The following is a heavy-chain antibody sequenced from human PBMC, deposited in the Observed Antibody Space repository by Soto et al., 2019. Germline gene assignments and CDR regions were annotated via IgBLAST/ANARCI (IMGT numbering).Heavy chain of an antibody. CDR1: CGSTSSDNY. V-gene: IGHV4-30-4*02. D-gene: IGHD3-16*01. CDR2: IYYSGNT. J-gene: IGHJ4*02. Sequence: SDTLSLTCTVACGSTSSDNYWSWIRQPPGKGLEWIGHIYYSGNTDYNPSLKSRLAISIDTSKNQFSLKLSSVTAADTAVYFCAREGGESSDGLYYFDSWGQGSLVTVSP. CDR3: AREGGESSDGLYYFDS.